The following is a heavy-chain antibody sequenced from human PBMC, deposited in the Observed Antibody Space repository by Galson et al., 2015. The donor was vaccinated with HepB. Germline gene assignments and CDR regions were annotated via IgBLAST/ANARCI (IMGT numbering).Heavy chain of an antibody. V-gene: IGHV3-23*01. CDR1: GFAVSNYA. CDR3: AKRGSSSLFYDY. CDR2: FSGTDAGT. J-gene: IGHJ4*02. D-gene: IGHD6-6*01. Sequence: SLRLSCAASGFAVSNYAMVWVRQAPGKGLEWVSGFSGTDAGTYYADSVKGRFTTSRDNSKNTLYLQMSSLTAEDTAVYYCAKRGSSSLFYDYWGQGTLVTVSS.